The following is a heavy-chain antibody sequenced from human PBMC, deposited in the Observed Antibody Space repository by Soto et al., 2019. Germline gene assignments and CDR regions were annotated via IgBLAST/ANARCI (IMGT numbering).Heavy chain of an antibody. CDR2: TYYRSKWYN. CDR3: AREDSSGWELYYYYYYMDV. D-gene: IGHD6-19*01. Sequence: SETLSLTCAISGDSVSSNSAAWNWIRQSPSRGLEWLGRTYYRSKWYNDYAVSVKSRITINPDTSKNQFSLRLNSVTPEDTAVYYCAREDSSGWELYYYYYYMDVWGKGTTVTVSS. CDR1: GDSVSSNSAA. J-gene: IGHJ6*03. V-gene: IGHV6-1*01.